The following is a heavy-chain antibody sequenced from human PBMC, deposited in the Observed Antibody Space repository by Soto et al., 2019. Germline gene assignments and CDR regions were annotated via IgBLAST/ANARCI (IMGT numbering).Heavy chain of an antibody. CDR2: IWYNGSKK. D-gene: IGHD1-1*01. Sequence: QVQLVESGGGVVQPGRSLRLSCVTSGFTFSNFGMHWVRQAPGKGLEWVALIWYNGSKKYYSDFVKGRFTISRDDSKNTLYLQMDSLTAEDTAVYYCARDLGFTNYYFDYWGLGTLVIVSS. V-gene: IGHV3-33*01. CDR3: ARDLGFTNYYFDY. CDR1: GFTFSNFG. J-gene: IGHJ4*02.